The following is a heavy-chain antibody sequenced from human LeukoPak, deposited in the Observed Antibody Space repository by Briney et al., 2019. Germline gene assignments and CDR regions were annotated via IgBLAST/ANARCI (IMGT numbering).Heavy chain of an antibody. Sequence: TSETLSLTCTVSGGSISSSSYSWSWIRQPPGKGLEWIGYIYYSGSTNYNPSLKSRVTISVDTSKNQFSLNLTSVTAADTAVYYCARRGSSSSLDFWGQGTLVIVSS. D-gene: IGHD6-6*01. V-gene: IGHV4-61*05. CDR1: GGSISSSSYS. J-gene: IGHJ4*02. CDR2: IYYSGST. CDR3: ARRGSSSSLDF.